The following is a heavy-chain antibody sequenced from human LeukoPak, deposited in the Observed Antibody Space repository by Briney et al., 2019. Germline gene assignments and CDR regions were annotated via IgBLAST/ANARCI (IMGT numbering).Heavy chain of an antibody. J-gene: IGHJ4*02. V-gene: IGHV4-34*01. CDR3: AGENTAMDNGGFDY. CDR2: INHSGST. Sequence: SETLSLTCAVYGGSFSGYYWSWIRQPPGKGLEWIGEINHSGSTNYNPSLKSRVTISVDTSKNQFSLKLSSVTAADTPVYYCAGENTAMDNGGFDYWGQGTLVTVSS. CDR1: GGSFSGYY. D-gene: IGHD5-18*01.